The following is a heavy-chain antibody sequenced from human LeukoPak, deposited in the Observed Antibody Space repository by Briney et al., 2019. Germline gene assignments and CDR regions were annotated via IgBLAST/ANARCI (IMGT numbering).Heavy chain of an antibody. CDR3: TTSPSYNWNYGDFDY. J-gene: IGHJ4*02. Sequence: GGSLRLSCAASGFTFSNAWMSWVRQAPGKGLEWVGRIKSKIDGGTTDYAAPVKGRFTISRDDSKNTLYLQMNSLKTEDTAVYYCTTSPSYNWNYGDFDYWGQGTLVTVSS. CDR2: IKSKIDGGTT. V-gene: IGHV3-15*01. D-gene: IGHD1-7*01. CDR1: GFTFSNAW.